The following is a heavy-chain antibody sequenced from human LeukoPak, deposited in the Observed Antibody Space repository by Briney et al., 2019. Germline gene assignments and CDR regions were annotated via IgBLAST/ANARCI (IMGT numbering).Heavy chain of an antibody. J-gene: IGHJ5*02. CDR2: IIPIFGTA. CDR3: ARDSDSSGTRGNWFDP. Sequence: ASVKVSCKASGGTFGSYAISWVRQAPGQGLEWMGGIIPIFGTANYAQKFQGRVTITADKSTSTAYMELSSLRSEDTAVYYCARDSDSSGTRGNWFDPWGQGTLVTVSS. CDR1: GGTFGSYA. V-gene: IGHV1-69*06. D-gene: IGHD3-22*01.